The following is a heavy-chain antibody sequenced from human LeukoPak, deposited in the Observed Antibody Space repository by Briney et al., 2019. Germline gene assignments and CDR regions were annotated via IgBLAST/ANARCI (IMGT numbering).Heavy chain of an antibody. Sequence: SETLSLTCTVSGGSISSSSYYWGWIRQPPGKGLEWIGSIYYSGSTYYNPSLKSRVTISVDTSKNQFSLRLSSVTAADTAVYYCARRDMIDRVGYSFDYWGQGTLVTVSS. V-gene: IGHV4-39*01. D-gene: IGHD5-12*01. CDR2: IYYSGST. CDR1: GGSISSSSYY. J-gene: IGHJ4*02. CDR3: ARRDMIDRVGYSFDY.